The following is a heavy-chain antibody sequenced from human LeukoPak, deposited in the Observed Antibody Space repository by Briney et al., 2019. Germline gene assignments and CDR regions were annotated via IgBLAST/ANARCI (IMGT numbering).Heavy chain of an antibody. V-gene: IGHV1-46*01. D-gene: IGHD3-9*01. CDR3: ARGSRPVYNLLTGKRYFDY. CDR1: GYTFTNYY. CDR2: INPSGGST. Sequence: VASVKVSCKASGYTFTNYYVHWVRQAPGQGLEWIGIINPSGGSTTYAQKFRGRLTMTRDMSTSTVYMELSSLRSEDTAVYYCARGSRPVYNLLTGKRYFDYWGQGTLLTVSS. J-gene: IGHJ4*02.